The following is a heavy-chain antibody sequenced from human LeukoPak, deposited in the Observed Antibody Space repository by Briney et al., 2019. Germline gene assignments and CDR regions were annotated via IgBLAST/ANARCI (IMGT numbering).Heavy chain of an antibody. V-gene: IGHV4-59*01. CDR1: GGSISSYY. CDR3: ARWSYGSGMQNWFDP. J-gene: IGHJ5*02. CDR2: IYYSGST. D-gene: IGHD3-10*01. Sequence: SETLSLTCTVSGGSISSYYWSWIRQPPGKGLEWIGYIYYSGSTNYNPSLKSRVTISVDTSKNQFPLKLSSVTAADTAVYYCARWSYGSGMQNWFDPWGQGTLVTVSS.